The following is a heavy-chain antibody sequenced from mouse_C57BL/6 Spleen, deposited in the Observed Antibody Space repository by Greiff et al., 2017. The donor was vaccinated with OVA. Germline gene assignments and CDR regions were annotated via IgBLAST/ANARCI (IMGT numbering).Heavy chain of an antibody. D-gene: IGHD2-12*01. CDR3: ARDRDYSLGY. CDR2: ISDGGSYT. CDR1: GFTFSSYA. V-gene: IGHV5-4*01. J-gene: IGHJ2*01. Sequence: EVQLVESGGGLVKPGGSLKLSCAASGFTFSSYAMSWVRQTPEKRLEWVATISDGGSYTYYPDNVQGRFTISRDNAKNNLYLQMSHLKSEDTAMYYCARDRDYSLGYWGQGTTLTVSS.